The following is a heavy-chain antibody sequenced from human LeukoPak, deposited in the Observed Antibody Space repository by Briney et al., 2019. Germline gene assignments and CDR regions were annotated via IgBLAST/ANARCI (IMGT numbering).Heavy chain of an antibody. CDR3: TTGGSVIVAGTRAFDI. Sequence: PGRSLRLSCAASGFTFSNTWMNWVRQAPGKGLEWVGRIKSEIDGGATDYAAPVQGRFTISRDDSQATLYLQMNSLKTEDTAVYYCTTGGSVIVAGTRAFDIWGQGTMVTVSS. CDR2: IKSEIDGGAT. V-gene: IGHV3-15*07. D-gene: IGHD5-12*01. CDR1: GFTFSNTW. J-gene: IGHJ3*02.